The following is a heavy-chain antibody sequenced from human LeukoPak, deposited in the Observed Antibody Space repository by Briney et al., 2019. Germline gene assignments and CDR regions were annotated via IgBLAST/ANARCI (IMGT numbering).Heavy chain of an antibody. D-gene: IGHD4-17*01. CDR2: INHSGST. J-gene: IGHJ3*02. CDR3: ARGDYGGLAFDI. Sequence: SETLSLTCAVYGGSFSGYYWSWIRQPPGKGLEWIGEINHSGSTNYNPSLKSRVTISVDTSKNQFSLKLSSVTAADTAVYYCARGDYGGLAFDIWGPGKMVTVSS. V-gene: IGHV4-34*01. CDR1: GGSFSGYY.